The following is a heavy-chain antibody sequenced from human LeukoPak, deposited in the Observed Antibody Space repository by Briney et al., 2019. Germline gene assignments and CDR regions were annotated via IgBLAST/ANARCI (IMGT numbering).Heavy chain of an antibody. J-gene: IGHJ4*02. CDR2: ISYDGSNK. Sequence: RGSLRLSCAASGFTFSSYGMHWVRQAPGKGLEWVAVISYDGSNKYYADSVKGRFTISRDNSKNTLYLQMNSLRAEDTAVYYCAKEERYYDYVWGSYGLDYWGQGTLVTVSS. D-gene: IGHD3-16*01. CDR1: GFTFSSYG. CDR3: AKEERYYDYVWGSYGLDY. V-gene: IGHV3-30*18.